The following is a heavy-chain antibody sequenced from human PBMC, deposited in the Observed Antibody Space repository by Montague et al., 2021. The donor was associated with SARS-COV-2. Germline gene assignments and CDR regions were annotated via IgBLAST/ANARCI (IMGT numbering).Heavy chain of an antibody. V-gene: IGHV4-59*08. Sequence: SETLSLTCSVSGDSISNYSWSCIRQSPGKGLEWIVYIYYSGSTNYNPSLTSRVTISVDTSKNQLSLQLTSVTAADTTVYYCARHLRVTTVTSDMYNYGMDVWGQGTTVTVSS. D-gene: IGHD4-11*01. CDR1: GDSISNYS. J-gene: IGHJ6*02. CDR2: IYYSGST. CDR3: ARHLRVTTVTSDMYNYGMDV.